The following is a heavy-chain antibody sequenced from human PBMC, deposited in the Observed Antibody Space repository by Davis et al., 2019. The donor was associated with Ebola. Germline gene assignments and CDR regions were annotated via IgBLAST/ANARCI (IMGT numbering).Heavy chain of an antibody. D-gene: IGHD2-2*01. V-gene: IGHV4-34*01. CDR1: GGSFSGYY. J-gene: IGHJ5*02. CDR3: ARRGYCISTSCYGYSWFDP. Sequence: SCAVYGGSFSGYYWSWIRQPPGKGLEWIGEINHSGSTNYNPSLKSRVTISVDTSKNQFSLKLSSVTAADTAVYYCARRGYCISTSCYGYSWFDPWGQGTLVTVSS. CDR2: INHSGST.